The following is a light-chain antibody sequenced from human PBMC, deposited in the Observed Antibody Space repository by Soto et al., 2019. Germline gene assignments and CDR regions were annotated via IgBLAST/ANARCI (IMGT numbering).Light chain of an antibody. CDR3: SSYAGSNNFV. J-gene: IGLJ1*01. CDR2: EVS. Sequence: QSALTQPPSASGSPGQPVTISCSGTSSDVGGYNYVSWHQQHPGKAPKLMIYEVSKRPSGVPDRFSGSKSGNTASLIVSGLQAEDEADYYCSSYAGSNNFVFGTGTKVTVL. CDR1: SSDVGGYNY. V-gene: IGLV2-8*01.